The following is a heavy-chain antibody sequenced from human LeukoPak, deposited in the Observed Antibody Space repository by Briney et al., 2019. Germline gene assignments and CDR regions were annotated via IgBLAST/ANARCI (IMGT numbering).Heavy chain of an antibody. Sequence: SETLSLTCAVYGESFSGYYWAWIRQPPGKGLEWIGEINHTGSTNYNPSLKSRVTISVDTSKNQFSLKLTSVTAADTAVYYCARPGIPGRGPWGHDSYYMDVWGKGTTVTVSS. CDR1: GESFSGYY. CDR3: ARPGIPGRGPWGHDSYYMDV. V-gene: IGHV4-34*01. D-gene: IGHD1-20*01. J-gene: IGHJ6*03. CDR2: INHTGST.